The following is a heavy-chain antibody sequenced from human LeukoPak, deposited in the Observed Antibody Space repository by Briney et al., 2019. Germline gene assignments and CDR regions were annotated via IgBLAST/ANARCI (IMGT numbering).Heavy chain of an antibody. D-gene: IGHD2-2*01. V-gene: IGHV4-59*01. J-gene: IGHJ5*02. CDR1: GGSITSYY. CDR2: IYYSGST. CDR3: ARQLGDCSSTSCHNWFAP. Sequence: SETLSLTCADSGGSITSYYWCWIRPPPGRGVEWVGYIYYSGSTNYNPSLKSRVTISVDTSKNQFSLRLSSVTAADTAVYYCARQLGDCSSTSCHNWFAPWGQGTLVTVSS.